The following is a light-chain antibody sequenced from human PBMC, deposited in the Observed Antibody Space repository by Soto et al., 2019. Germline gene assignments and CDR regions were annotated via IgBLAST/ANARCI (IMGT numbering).Light chain of an antibody. CDR3: QQYYTSPTWT. Sequence: EIVLTQSPGTLSLSPGERATLSCRASQSVSNNALAWYQQKPGQAPRLLIYGASNRATGIPDVFSGSGSGTDFTLTISRLEAEDFAVYYCQQYYTSPTWTFGQGTKVEIK. CDR1: QSVSNNA. CDR2: GAS. J-gene: IGKJ1*01. V-gene: IGKV3-20*01.